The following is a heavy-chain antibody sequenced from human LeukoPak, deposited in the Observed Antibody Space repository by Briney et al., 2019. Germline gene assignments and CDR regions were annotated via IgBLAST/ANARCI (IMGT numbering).Heavy chain of an antibody. D-gene: IGHD3-22*01. Sequence: GGSLRLSCAASGFTFSSYAMSWVRQAPGKGLEWVSAISGSGGSTYYADSVKGRFTISRDNSKNTLYLQMNSLRAEDTAVYYCAKGGAMIVVVITPSFDYWGQGTLVTVSS. CDR3: AKGGAMIVVVITPSFDY. CDR2: ISGSGGST. V-gene: IGHV3-23*01. CDR1: GFTFSSYA. J-gene: IGHJ4*02.